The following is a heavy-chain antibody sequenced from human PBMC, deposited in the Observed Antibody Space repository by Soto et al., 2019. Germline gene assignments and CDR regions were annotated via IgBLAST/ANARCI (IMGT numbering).Heavy chain of an antibody. CDR1: GYTFTNYA. D-gene: IGHD3-3*01. CDR2: IHAGNGNT. CDR3: ARGGMTIYYYYGMDV. J-gene: IGHJ6*02. Sequence: GASVKVSCKASGYTFTNYAIHWVRQAPGQRLEWMGWIHAGNGNTKYSQKFQGRVTIIRDTSASTAYMELSSLRSEDTAVYYCARGGMTIYYYYGMDVWGQGTTVTVSS. V-gene: IGHV1-3*01.